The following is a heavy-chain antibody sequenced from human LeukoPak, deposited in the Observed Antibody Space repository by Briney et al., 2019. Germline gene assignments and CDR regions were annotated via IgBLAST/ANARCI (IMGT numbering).Heavy chain of an antibody. J-gene: IGHJ4*02. CDR1: GGSISSSSYY. D-gene: IGHD6-19*01. CDR2: IYYSGST. Sequence: SETLSLTCTVSGGSISSSSYYWGWIRQPPGKGLEWIGSIYYSGSTYYNPSLKSRVTISVDTSKNQFSLKLSSVTAADTAVYYCARRREDSSGWYHDFDYWGQGTLVTVSS. V-gene: IGHV4-39*01. CDR3: ARRREDSSGWYHDFDY.